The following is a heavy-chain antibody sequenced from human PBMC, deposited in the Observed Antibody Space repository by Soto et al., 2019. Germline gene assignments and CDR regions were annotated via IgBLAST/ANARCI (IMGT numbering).Heavy chain of an antibody. J-gene: IGHJ4*02. D-gene: IGHD3-22*01. V-gene: IGHV4-30-4*01. CDR2: IYYSGST. Sequence: QSQTLSLTCTVSGGSISSGDYYWSWIRQPPGKGLEWIGYIYYSGSTYYNPSLKSRVTISVDTSKNQFSLKLSSVTAADTAVYYCARDSTDSSGYYPSFDYWGQGTLVTVSS. CDR1: GGSISSGDYY. CDR3: ARDSTDSSGYYPSFDY.